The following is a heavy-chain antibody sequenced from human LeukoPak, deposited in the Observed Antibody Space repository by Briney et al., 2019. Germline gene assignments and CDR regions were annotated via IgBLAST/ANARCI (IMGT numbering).Heavy chain of an antibody. J-gene: IGHJ4*02. CDR1: GGSISSYY. V-gene: IGHV4-4*07. Sequence: SETLPLTCTVSGGSISSYYWSWIRQPAGKGLEWIGRIYTSGSTNYNPSLKSRVTMSVDTSKNQFSLKLSSVTAADTAVYYCAREARTAVAVILDYWGQGTLVTVSS. D-gene: IGHD6-19*01. CDR3: AREARTAVAVILDY. CDR2: IYTSGST.